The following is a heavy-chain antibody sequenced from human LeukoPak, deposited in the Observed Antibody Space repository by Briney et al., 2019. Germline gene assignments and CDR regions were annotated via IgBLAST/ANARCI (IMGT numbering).Heavy chain of an antibody. D-gene: IGHD1-26*01. CDR1: GFTFDDYG. J-gene: IGHJ4*02. CDR2: INWNGGST. CDR3: ARGEWELGYFDY. V-gene: IGHV3-20*04. Sequence: RTGGSLRLSCAASGFTFDDYGMSWVREAPGMGLEWVSGINWNGGSTGYADSVKGRFTISRDNAKNSLYLQMNSLRAEDTALYYCARGEWELGYFDYWGQGTPVTVSS.